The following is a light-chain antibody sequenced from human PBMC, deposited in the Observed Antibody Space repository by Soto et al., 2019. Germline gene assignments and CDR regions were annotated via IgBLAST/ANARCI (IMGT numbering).Light chain of an antibody. J-gene: IGLJ1*01. Sequence: QTVLTQHASVSGSPGQSITISCTGTSSDVGAYNFVSWYQHHPDKAPKVVIYDVANRPSGVSYRFSASKSGNTASLTISGLQAEDEADYYCMSFTSSNTYVFGTGTKLTVL. V-gene: IGLV2-14*03. CDR3: MSFTSSNTYV. CDR2: DVA. CDR1: SSDVGAYNF.